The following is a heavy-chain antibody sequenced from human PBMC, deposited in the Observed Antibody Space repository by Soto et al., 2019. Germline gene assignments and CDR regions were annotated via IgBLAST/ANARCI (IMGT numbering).Heavy chain of an antibody. Sequence: EVHLVETGGGLIQSGGSLRLSCAASGFTVSSNDMSWVRQAPGKGLEWVSVIYSGGSTHDADSVKGRFTISRDNSKNTVPLQMNSLRVDDTAVYYCASSSRKDYYFAMDAWGQGTTVIVSS. CDR1: GFTVSSND. V-gene: IGHV3-53*02. D-gene: IGHD6-6*01. CDR2: IYSGGST. J-gene: IGHJ6*02. CDR3: ASSSRKDYYFAMDA.